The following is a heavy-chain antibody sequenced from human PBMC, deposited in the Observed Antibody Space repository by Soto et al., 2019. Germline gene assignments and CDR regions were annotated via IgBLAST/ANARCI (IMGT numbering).Heavy chain of an antibody. CDR2: FVGSTGST. J-gene: IGHJ4*02. Sequence: PGGSLRLSCAASGFTFRSYTMNWVRQAPGKGLEWVSTFVGSTGSTFYADSVKGRFTISRDDSKNTLYLQMNSLRAEDTAVYYCAKRHTTVATPANYFDYWGQGTLVTVSS. D-gene: IGHD1-1*01. V-gene: IGHV3-23*01. CDR1: GFTFRSYT. CDR3: AKRHTTVATPANYFDY.